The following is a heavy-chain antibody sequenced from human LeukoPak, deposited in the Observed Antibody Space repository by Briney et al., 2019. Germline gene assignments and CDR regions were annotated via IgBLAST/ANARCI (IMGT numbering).Heavy chain of an antibody. V-gene: IGHV3-23*01. CDR1: GFIFSSYA. Sequence: GGSLRLSCAASGFIFSSYAMSWVRQAPGKGLEWVSAISGSGGTTYYADSVKGRFTISRDNSKNTLYLQMNSLRAEDTAVYYCAKGSLQGVVVVATTLYFDYWGQGTLVTVSS. CDR3: AKGSLQGVVVVATTLYFDY. CDR2: ISGSGGTT. J-gene: IGHJ4*02. D-gene: IGHD2-15*01.